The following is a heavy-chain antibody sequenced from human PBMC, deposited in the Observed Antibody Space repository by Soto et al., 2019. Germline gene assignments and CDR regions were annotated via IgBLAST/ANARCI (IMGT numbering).Heavy chain of an antibody. V-gene: IGHV4-59*01. CDR3: ASHVVDAYYYGMDV. CDR1: GGSISSYY. Sequence: SETLSLTCTVSGGSISSYYWSRIRQPPGKGLEWIGYIYYSGSTNYNPSLKSRVTISVDTSKNQFSLKLSSVTAADTAVYYCASHVVDAYYYGMDVWGQGTQVTVSS. D-gene: IGHD2-15*01. J-gene: IGHJ6*02. CDR2: IYYSGST.